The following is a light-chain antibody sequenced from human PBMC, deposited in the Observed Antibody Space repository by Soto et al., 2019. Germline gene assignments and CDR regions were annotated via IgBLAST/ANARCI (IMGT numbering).Light chain of an antibody. CDR3: SSYAGSNNLV. Sequence: QSALTQPPSVSGSPGQSVTISCTGTISDVAGYNYVSWYQHHPGKAPKLLISDVTKRPSWVPDRFSGSKSGSTAFLTISDLQAEDEADYYCSSYAGSNNLVFGGGTKLTVL. CDR1: ISDVAGYNY. CDR2: DVT. V-gene: IGLV2-11*01. J-gene: IGLJ2*01.